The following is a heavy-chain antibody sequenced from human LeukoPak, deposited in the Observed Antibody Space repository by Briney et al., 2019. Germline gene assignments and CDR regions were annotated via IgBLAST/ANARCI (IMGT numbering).Heavy chain of an antibody. D-gene: IGHD3-16*01. V-gene: IGHV3-23*01. CDR1: GFAFSSFA. CDR3: AKGFSSYAPPGFFDQ. Sequence: GGSLRLSCAASGFAFSSFAMSWVRQAPGKGLEWVSAISGSDGSTYYADSVKGRFTISRDNSKNTLYLQMNSLRADDTAVYYCAKGFSSYAPPGFFDQWGQGTLVTVSS. J-gene: IGHJ4*02. CDR2: ISGSDGST.